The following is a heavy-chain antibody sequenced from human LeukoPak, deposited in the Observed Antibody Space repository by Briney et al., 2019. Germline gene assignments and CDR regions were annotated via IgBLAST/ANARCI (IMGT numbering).Heavy chain of an antibody. Sequence: SETLSLTCAVYGGSLSGYYWSWIRQPPGKGLEWIGEINHSGSTNYNPSLKSRVSISVDTSKNQLSLKLSSVTAADTAVYYCARGEPYYYGSGNGPGPGWFDPWGQGTLVIVSS. CDR1: GGSLSGYY. V-gene: IGHV4-34*01. CDR3: ARGEPYYYGSGNGPGPGWFDP. D-gene: IGHD3-10*01. J-gene: IGHJ5*02. CDR2: INHSGST.